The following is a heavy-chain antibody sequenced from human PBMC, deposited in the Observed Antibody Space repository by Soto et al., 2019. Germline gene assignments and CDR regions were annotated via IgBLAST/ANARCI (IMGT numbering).Heavy chain of an antibody. CDR1: GFTFSSYW. D-gene: IGHD5-18*01. Sequence: EVQLVESGGGLVQPGGSLRLSCAASGFTFSSYWMSWVRQAPGKGLEWVANIKQDGSEKYYVDSVKGRFTISRDNAKNSLYLQIHSLRAEDTAVYYCARAGYSYGYDSYYYYGMDVWGQGTTVTVSS. CDR3: ARAGYSYGYDSYYYYGMDV. CDR2: IKQDGSEK. J-gene: IGHJ6*02. V-gene: IGHV3-7*05.